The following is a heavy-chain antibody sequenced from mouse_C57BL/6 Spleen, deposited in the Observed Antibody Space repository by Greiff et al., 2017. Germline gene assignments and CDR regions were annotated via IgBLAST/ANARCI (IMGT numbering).Heavy chain of an antibody. Sequence: VQLQQPGAELVMPGASVKLSCKASGYTFTSYWMHWVKQRPGQGLEWIGEIDPSDSYTNYNQKFKGKSTLTVDKSSSTAYMQLSSLTSEDSAVYYCARCLDYAMDYWGQGTSVTVSS. J-gene: IGHJ4*01. CDR2: IDPSDSYT. V-gene: IGHV1-69*01. CDR1: GYTFTSYW. CDR3: ARCLDYAMDY. D-gene: IGHD2-10*02.